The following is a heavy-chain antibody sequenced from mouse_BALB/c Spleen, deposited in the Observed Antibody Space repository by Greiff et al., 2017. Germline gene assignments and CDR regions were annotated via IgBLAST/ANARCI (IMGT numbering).Heavy chain of an antibody. V-gene: IGHV5-6-5*01. CDR3: ARGGDWFAY. CDR2: ISSGGST. Sequence: EVNVVESGGGLVKPGGSLKLSCAASGFTLSSYAMSWVRQTPEKRLEWVASISSGGSTYYPDSVKGRFTISRDNARNILYLQMSSLRSEDTAMYYCARGGDWFAYWGQGTLVTVSA. J-gene: IGHJ3*01. CDR1: GFTLSSYA.